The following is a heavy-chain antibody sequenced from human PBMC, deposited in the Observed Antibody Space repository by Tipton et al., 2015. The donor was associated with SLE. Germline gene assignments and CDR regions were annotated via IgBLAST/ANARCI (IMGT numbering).Heavy chain of an antibody. V-gene: IGHV4-4*07. CDR1: GVSISSSY. Sequence: TLSLTCNVSGVSISSSYWSWIRQPAGKGREWIGRIYTSGATDDNPSLKSRVTMSVDMSKNQIFLKMTSVTAADSAVYFCARVWLNNAFDIWGQGTRVTVSS. CDR3: ARVWLNNAFDI. J-gene: IGHJ3*02. D-gene: IGHD2/OR15-2a*01. CDR2: IYTSGAT.